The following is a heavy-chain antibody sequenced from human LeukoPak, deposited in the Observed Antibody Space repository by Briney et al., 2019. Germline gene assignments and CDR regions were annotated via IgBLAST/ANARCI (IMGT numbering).Heavy chain of an antibody. CDR1: GFTFSSYE. V-gene: IGHV3-48*03. Sequence: GGFLRLSCAASGFTFSSYEMNWVRQAPGKGLEWVSYISSSGSTIYYADSVKGRFTISRDNAKNSLYLQMNSLRAEDTAVYYCARGNLNYGGNSNYWGQGTLVTVSS. D-gene: IGHD4-23*01. CDR2: ISSSGSTI. CDR3: ARGNLNYGGNSNY. J-gene: IGHJ4*02.